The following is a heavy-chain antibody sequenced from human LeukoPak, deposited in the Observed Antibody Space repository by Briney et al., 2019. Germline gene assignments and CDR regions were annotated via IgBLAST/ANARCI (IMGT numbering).Heavy chain of an antibody. Sequence: GGSLGLSCAASGFTFSSYAMSWVRQAPGEGLEWVSGISGSGGSTYYADSVKGRFTISRANSRNTLYLQMNSPRAEDTAVYYCAILPGYSSGWYEVNYWGQGTLVTVSS. D-gene: IGHD6-13*01. CDR1: GFTFSSYA. J-gene: IGHJ4*02. CDR2: ISGSGGST. CDR3: AILPGYSSGWYEVNY. V-gene: IGHV3-23*01.